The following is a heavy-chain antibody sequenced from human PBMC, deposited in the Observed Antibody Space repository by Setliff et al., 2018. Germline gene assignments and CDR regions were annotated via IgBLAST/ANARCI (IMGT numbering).Heavy chain of an antibody. J-gene: IGHJ3*02. Sequence: LRLSCAVSGFSLSNFWMSWVRQAPGKGLEWVASIAQDGSEKYYVDSVKGRFTMSRDNAKNSVFLQMNSLRAEDTAIYYCARRGGTAGARAFDIWGQGTMVTVSS. CDR2: IAQDGSEK. CDR3: ARRGGTAGARAFDI. CDR1: GFSLSNFW. V-gene: IGHV3-7*03. D-gene: IGHD2-8*02.